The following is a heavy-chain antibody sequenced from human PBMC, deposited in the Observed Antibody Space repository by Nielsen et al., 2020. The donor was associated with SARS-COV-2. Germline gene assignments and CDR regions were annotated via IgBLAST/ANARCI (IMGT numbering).Heavy chain of an antibody. CDR1: GYSFTSYW. CDR3: AVQDYYASSGCSSDY. J-gene: IGHJ4*02. Sequence: GESLNISCHCSGYSFTSYWIICVRQMPGKGLEWMGRIDPSDSHTNYSPSFQVHVTISANKYISTAYLQWSSMKASDTAMYYCAVQDYYASSGCSSDYWSQGTLVTVS. D-gene: IGHD3-22*01. CDR2: IDPSDSHT. V-gene: IGHV5-10-1*01.